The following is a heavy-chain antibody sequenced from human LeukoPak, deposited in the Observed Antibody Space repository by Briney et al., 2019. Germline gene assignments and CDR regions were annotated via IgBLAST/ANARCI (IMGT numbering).Heavy chain of an antibody. CDR1: GYTFTSFG. CDR3: ARDLGEWGVIFFDY. Sequence: ASVKVSCKASGYTFTSFGISWVRQAPGQGLEWMGWSSAYNGNTNYAQELQGRVTMTTDTSTSTAYMELRSLRSDDTAVYYCARDLGEWGVIFFDYWGQGTLVTVSS. D-gene: IGHD3-16*01. CDR2: SSAYNGNT. V-gene: IGHV1-18*01. J-gene: IGHJ4*02.